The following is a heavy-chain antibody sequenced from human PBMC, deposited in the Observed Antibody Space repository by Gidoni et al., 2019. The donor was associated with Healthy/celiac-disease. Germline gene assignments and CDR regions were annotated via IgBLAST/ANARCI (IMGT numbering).Heavy chain of an antibody. Sequence: QVQLVQSGAEVKKPGASVKVSCKASGYTFTGYGISWVRQAPGQGLEWMGWISAYNGNTNYAQKLQGRVTMTTETSTSTAYMELRSLRSDDTAVYYCARDVPPNYDILTGYGMNVWGQGTTDTVSS. J-gene: IGHJ6*02. CDR1: GYTFTGYG. D-gene: IGHD3-9*01. V-gene: IGHV1-18*01. CDR3: ARDVPPNYDILTGYGMNV. CDR2: ISAYNGNT.